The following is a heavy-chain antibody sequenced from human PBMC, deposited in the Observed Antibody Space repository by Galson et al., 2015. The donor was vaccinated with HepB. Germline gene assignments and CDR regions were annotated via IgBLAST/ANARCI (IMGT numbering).Heavy chain of an antibody. CDR1: GFTFSSYW. CDR2: VKSDGSST. V-gene: IGHV3-74*01. J-gene: IGHJ6*02. Sequence: LRLSCAASGFTFSSYWMHWVRQAPGKGPVWVSRVKSDGSSTSYADSVKGRFTISRDNAKNTLYLQMNSLRAEDTAVYYCTRDKGGPGNYGMDVWGQGTTVTVSS. CDR3: TRDKGGPGNYGMDV. D-gene: IGHD1-26*01.